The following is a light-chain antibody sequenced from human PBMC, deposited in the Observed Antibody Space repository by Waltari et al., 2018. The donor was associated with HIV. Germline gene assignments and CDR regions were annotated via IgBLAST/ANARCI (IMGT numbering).Light chain of an antibody. CDR1: SSDIGTYEL. CDR3: CSYAGRSIYV. CDR2: EAT. V-gene: IGLV2-23*01. Sequence: QPALTQPASVSGSPGQSITLSCSGTSSDIGTYELVSWYQQHPGKAPKVIVYEATKRPSVTFDLFSGAKSGNTAALTISGLQAEDEADYYCCSYAGRSIYVFGTGTTVTVL. J-gene: IGLJ1*01.